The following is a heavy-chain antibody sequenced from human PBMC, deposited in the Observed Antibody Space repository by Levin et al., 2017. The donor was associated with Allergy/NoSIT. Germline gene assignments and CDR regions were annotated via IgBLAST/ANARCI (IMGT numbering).Heavy chain of an antibody. D-gene: IGHD4/OR15-4a*01. CDR2: INTNSGNP. CDR3: ARDRGDYGGAFDI. J-gene: IGHJ3*02. Sequence: ASVKVSCKASGYTFTNYALSWVRRAPGQGLEWMGWINTNSGNPTYAQGFTGRFVFSLDTSVSTAYLQISSLKSEDTAVYYCARDRGDYGGAFDIWGQGTMVTVSS. V-gene: IGHV7-4-1*02. CDR1: GYTFTNYA.